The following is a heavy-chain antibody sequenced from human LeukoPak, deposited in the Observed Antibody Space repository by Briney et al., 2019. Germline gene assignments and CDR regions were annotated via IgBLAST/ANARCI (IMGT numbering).Heavy chain of an antibody. CDR3: ASHPLYFDWSISPFDY. D-gene: IGHD3-9*01. CDR1: GFTFSSYW. V-gene: IGHV3-74*01. CDR2: INTDGSST. Sequence: GGSLRLSCAASGFTFSSYWMHWVRQAPGKGLVWVSRINTDGSSTSYADSVKGRFTISRDNAKNTLYLQMNSLRAEDTAVYYCASHPLYFDWSISPFDYWGQGTLVTVSS. J-gene: IGHJ4*02.